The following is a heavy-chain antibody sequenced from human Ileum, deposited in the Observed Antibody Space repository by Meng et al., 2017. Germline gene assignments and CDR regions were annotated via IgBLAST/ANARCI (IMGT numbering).Heavy chain of an antibody. CDR3: ARAGSSTSPPRDY. J-gene: IGHJ4*02. V-gene: IGHV1-46*01. CDR2: ISCSGGST. D-gene: IGHD3-10*01. CDR1: GYIFTAYY. Sequence: VLLSWAGAEVTHLGPSVKFSSPAPGYIFTAYYIHWIRQAPGHGLAWMGMISCSGGSTSYPHTFQGRVTMTSDTSTSTVYLELTSLRSDDTAVYFCARAGSSTSPPRDYWGQGTLVTVSS.